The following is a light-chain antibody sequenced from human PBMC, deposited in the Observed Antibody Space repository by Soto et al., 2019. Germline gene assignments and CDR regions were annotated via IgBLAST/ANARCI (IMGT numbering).Light chain of an antibody. CDR3: QHSYTTPPWT. J-gene: IGKJ1*01. V-gene: IGKV1-39*01. CDR2: AAS. Sequence: DIQMTQSPSSVSASVGDRVTITCRASQSILRYLNWYQQKPGKAPNLLISAASNLQSGVPSRFSGSGSGTEFTITISSLQPEDFATYYCQHSYTTPPWTFGQGTKGEIK. CDR1: QSILRY.